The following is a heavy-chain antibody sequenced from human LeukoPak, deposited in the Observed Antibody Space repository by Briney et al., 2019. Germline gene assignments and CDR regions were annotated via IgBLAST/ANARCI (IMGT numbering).Heavy chain of an antibody. Sequence: GRSLRLSCAASGFTFSSYGMHWVRQAPGKGLVWVSRINSDGINTSCADSVKGRFTISRDNAKNTLNLQMNSLRAEDTAVYYCARDLGQYYDTSDNWFDPWGQGTLVTVSS. J-gene: IGHJ5*02. D-gene: IGHD3-22*01. CDR1: GFTFSSYG. V-gene: IGHV3-74*01. CDR2: INSDGINT. CDR3: ARDLGQYYDTSDNWFDP.